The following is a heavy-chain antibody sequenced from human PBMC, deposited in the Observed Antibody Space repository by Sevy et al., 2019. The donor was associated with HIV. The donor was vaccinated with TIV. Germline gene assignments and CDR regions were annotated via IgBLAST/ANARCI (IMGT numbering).Heavy chain of an antibody. D-gene: IGHD3-10*01. V-gene: IGHV3-49*03. CDR3: VRETVTMLRGKEHVFDI. Sequence: GGSLRLSCTGSGFTFGDYCISWFRQAPGKGLEWVGAIRNKPYGETTEYAASVKDRFTISRDDSKSIAYLQMNSLKTEDTAVYYCVRETVTMLRGKEHVFDIWGQGTMVTVSS. CDR2: IRNKPYGETT. J-gene: IGHJ3*02. CDR1: GFTFGDYC.